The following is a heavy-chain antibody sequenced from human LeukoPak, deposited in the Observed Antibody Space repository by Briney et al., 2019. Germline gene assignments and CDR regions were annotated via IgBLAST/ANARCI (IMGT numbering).Heavy chain of an antibody. J-gene: IGHJ4*02. CDR3: ARDRGFDNFDY. D-gene: IGHD3-9*01. Sequence: GGSLRLSCAASGFSFRTYWMSWVRQAPGKGLEWVANIKEDGSDKNYVDSVKGRFTIARDNAKNYVYLQMKSLRAEDTAVYYCARDRGFDNFDYWGQGTLVTVSS. CDR1: GFSFRTYW. V-gene: IGHV3-7*01. CDR2: IKEDGSDK.